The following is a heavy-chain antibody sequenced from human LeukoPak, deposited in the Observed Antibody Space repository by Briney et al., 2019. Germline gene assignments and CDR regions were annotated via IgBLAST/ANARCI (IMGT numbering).Heavy chain of an antibody. CDR2: IHYSGST. CDR3: ARVRIMVRGGGMDV. D-gene: IGHD3-10*01. J-gene: IGHJ6*04. CDR1: GGSIRSHY. V-gene: IGHV4-59*11. Sequence: SETLSLTCSVSGGSIRSHYWSWIRQPPGKGLEWIGYIHYSGSTNYNPSLTNRVTISVDTSTSQFSLKLISVTAADTAVYYCARVRIMVRGGGMDVWGKGTTVTVST.